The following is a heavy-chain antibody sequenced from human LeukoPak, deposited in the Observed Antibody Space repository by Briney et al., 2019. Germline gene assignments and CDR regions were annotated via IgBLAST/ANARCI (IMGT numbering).Heavy chain of an antibody. Sequence: GGSLRLSCAASGFTFSSYAMHWVRQAPGKGLEWVAVISYDGSNKYYADSVQGRFTISRDNSKNTLYLQMNSLRAEDTAVYYCARETYCSSTSCPRGFNPWGQGTLVTVSP. V-gene: IGHV3-30-3*01. J-gene: IGHJ5*02. CDR3: ARETYCSSTSCPRGFNP. CDR2: ISYDGSNK. D-gene: IGHD2-2*01. CDR1: GFTFSSYA.